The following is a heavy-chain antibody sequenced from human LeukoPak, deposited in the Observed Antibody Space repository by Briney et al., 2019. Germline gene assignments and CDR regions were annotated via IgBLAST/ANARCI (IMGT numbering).Heavy chain of an antibody. Sequence: ASVTVSCKASGGNFKSFVFSWVRQAPGQGLEWMGRIIPMIKKTNSAQKFRGRVAISADMSTTTVYMELSSLTSEDTATYYCARDGGADASGYDVWGQGTSVIVSS. CDR1: GGNFKSFV. V-gene: IGHV1-69*04. J-gene: IGHJ3*01. CDR2: IIPMIKKT. CDR3: ARDGGADASGYDV. D-gene: IGHD5-12*01.